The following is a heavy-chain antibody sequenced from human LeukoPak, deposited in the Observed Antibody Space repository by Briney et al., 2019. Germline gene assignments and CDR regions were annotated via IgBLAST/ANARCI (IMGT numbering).Heavy chain of an antibody. CDR1: GFTFSSYA. D-gene: IGHD3-22*01. Sequence: GGSLRLSCAASGFTFSSYAMSWVRQAPGKGLVWVSRINSDGSSTSYADSVKGRFTISRDNAKNTLYLQMNSLRAEDTAVYYCARAEDYYDSSGYYYPVIDYWGQGTLVTVSS. J-gene: IGHJ4*02. CDR3: ARAEDYYDSSGYYYPVIDY. V-gene: IGHV3-74*01. CDR2: INSDGSST.